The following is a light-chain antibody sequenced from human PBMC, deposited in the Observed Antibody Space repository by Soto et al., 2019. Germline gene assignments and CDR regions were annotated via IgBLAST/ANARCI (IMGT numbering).Light chain of an antibody. V-gene: IGLV2-14*01. CDR1: SSDVGAYNY. J-gene: IGLJ1*01. CDR2: GVG. CDR3: SSYAHGSIYV. Sequence: QSALTQPASVSGSPGQSNTISCTGSSSDVGAYNYVSWYLQHPGKAPKLLIYGVGNRPSGVSARFSGSKSGDTASLTISGLQAEDEADYYCSSYAHGSIYVFGTGTKLTVL.